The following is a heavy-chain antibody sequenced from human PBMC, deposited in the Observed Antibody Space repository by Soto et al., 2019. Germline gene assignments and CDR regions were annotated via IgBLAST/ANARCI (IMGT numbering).Heavy chain of an antibody. V-gene: IGHV3-11*06. Sequence: XVSLRLSCAASGFTFSDYYMSWIRQAPGKGLEWVSYISSSSSYTNYADSVKGRFTISRDNAKNSLYLQMNSLRAEDTAVYYCAREFYDFWSGYFSVYYGMDVWGQGTTVTVSS. CDR3: AREFYDFWSGYFSVYYGMDV. D-gene: IGHD3-3*01. J-gene: IGHJ6*02. CDR1: GFTFSDYY. CDR2: ISSSSSYT.